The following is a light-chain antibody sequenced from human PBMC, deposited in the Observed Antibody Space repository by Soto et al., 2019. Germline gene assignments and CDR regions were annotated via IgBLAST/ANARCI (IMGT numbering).Light chain of an antibody. CDR3: SSYTSSSTPYV. J-gene: IGLJ1*01. CDR1: SSDVGGYNY. V-gene: IGLV2-14*01. CDR2: DVS. Sequence: QSALTQPASVSGSPGQSITISCTGTSSDVGGYNYVSWYQHHPGKAPKLMIYDVSNRPSGLSNRVSGSKSGNTASLTISGLQAEDEADYYCSSYTSSSTPYVFGTGTKVTVL.